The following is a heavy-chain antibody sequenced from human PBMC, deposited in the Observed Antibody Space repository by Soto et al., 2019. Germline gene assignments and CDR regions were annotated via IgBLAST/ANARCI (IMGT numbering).Heavy chain of an antibody. J-gene: IGHJ6*02. CDR3: ARLWRGGKGRGVIPSPHEYYYYYYGMDV. CDR2: IYPGDSDT. V-gene: IGHV5-51*01. D-gene: IGHD3-10*01. CDR1: GYSFTSYW. Sequence: GESLKISCKGSGYSFTSYWIGWVRQMPGKGLEWMGIIYPGDSDTRYSPSFQGQVTISADKSISTAYLQWSSLKASDTAMYYCARLWRGGKGRGVIPSPHEYYYYYYGMDVWGQGTTVTVSS.